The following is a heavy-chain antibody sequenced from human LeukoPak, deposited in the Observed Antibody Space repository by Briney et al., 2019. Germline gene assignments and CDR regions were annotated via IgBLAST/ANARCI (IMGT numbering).Heavy chain of an antibody. CDR2: IYYSGST. CDR1: GGSISSSSYY. V-gene: IGHV4-39*07. J-gene: IGHJ5*02. Sequence: SETLSLTCTVSGGSISSSSYYWGWIRQPPGKGLEWIGSIYYSGSTYYNPSLKSRVTISVDTSKNQFSLKLSSVTAADTAVYYCARTVVVVAATAKSFDPWGQGTLVTVSS. CDR3: ARTVVVVAATAKSFDP. D-gene: IGHD2-15*01.